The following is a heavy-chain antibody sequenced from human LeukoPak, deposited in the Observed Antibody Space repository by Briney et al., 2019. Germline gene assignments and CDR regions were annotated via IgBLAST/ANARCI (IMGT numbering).Heavy chain of an antibody. CDR1: GYSISSGYY. J-gene: IGHJ4*02. CDR3: ARQYCSGGSCYIGY. D-gene: IGHD2-15*01. V-gene: IGHV4-38-2*01. Sequence: SSETLSLTCAVSGYSISSGYYWGWIRQPPGKGLEWIGSIYHSGSTYYNPSPKSRVTISVDTSKNQSSLKLSPVTAADTAVYYGARQYCSGGSCYIGYWGQGTLVTVSS. CDR2: IYHSGST.